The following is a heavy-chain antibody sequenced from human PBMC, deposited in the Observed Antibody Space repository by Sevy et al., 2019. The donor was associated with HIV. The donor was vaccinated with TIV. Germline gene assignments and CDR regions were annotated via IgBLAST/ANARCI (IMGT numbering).Heavy chain of an antibody. CDR3: ARDRAYSALDY. D-gene: IGHD5-18*01. Sequence: GGSLRLSCVASGFTFSDSWMTWVRQTPGKGLERIALINEYGSRLGYVDSVRGRFTLSRENTKNSLYLETNSLRAEDTAVYFCARDRAYSALDYWGQGTLVTVSS. J-gene: IGHJ4*02. V-gene: IGHV3-7*01. CDR2: INEYGSRL. CDR1: GFTFSDSW.